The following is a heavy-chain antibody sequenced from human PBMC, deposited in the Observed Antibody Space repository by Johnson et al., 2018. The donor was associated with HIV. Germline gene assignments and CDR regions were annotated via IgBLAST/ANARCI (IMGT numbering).Heavy chain of an antibody. V-gene: IGHV3-30*02. Sequence: LSCAASGFTFSSYGMHWVRQAPGKGLEWVAFIRYDGSEKYYVDSVKGRFTISRDNAKNTLYLQMNSLRAEDTAVYYCARGSRYTYDNDDVYLLQAFDIWGQGTMVTVSS. CDR2: IRYDGSEK. J-gene: IGHJ3*02. D-gene: IGHD3-16*01. CDR1: GFTFSSYG. CDR3: ARGSRYTYDNDDVYLLQAFDI.